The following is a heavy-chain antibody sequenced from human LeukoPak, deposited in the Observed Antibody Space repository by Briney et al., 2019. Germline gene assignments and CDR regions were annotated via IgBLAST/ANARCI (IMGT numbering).Heavy chain of an antibody. CDR2: TYYRSKWYN. CDR1: GDSVSSKNGA. V-gene: IGHV6-1*01. Sequence: SQTLSLTCVVSGDSVSSKNGAWNWIRQSPSRGLEWLGRTYYRSKWYNDYAESMEGRMTISQDTSKNQYSLHLNSVTPDDTAVYYCARDFGTTGWHTFDYWGQGTLVAVSS. J-gene: IGHJ4*02. CDR3: ARDFGTTGWHTFDY. D-gene: IGHD6-19*01.